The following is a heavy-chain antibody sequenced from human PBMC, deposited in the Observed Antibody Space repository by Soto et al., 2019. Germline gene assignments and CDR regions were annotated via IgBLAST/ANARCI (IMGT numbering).Heavy chain of an antibody. CDR1: GDSISSLY. CDR3: AKSLWDTSGWKTDY. D-gene: IGHD6-19*01. V-gene: IGHV4-59*01. Sequence: PSETLSLTCTVSGDSISSLYLSWIRQPPGKGLEWIGYIYYSGSINYNPSLKSRVTISVDPSKNQFSLRLSSVTAADTAVYYCAKSLWDTSGWKTDYWGQGTLVTVSS. J-gene: IGHJ4*02. CDR2: IYYSGSI.